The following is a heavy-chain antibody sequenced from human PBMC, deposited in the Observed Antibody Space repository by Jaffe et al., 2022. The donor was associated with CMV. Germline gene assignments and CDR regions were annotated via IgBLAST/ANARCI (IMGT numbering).Heavy chain of an antibody. J-gene: IGHJ2*01. CDR3: ARDHYYYDSSGYPWYFDL. CDR2: MDPNSGYT. V-gene: IGHV1-8*01. CDR1: GYTFTNYE. D-gene: IGHD3-22*01. Sequence: QVQLVQSGAEVKKPGASVKVSCKASGYTFTNYEINWVRQATGQGLEWMGWMDPNSGYTGYAQKFQGRVTMTRNTSISTAYMELSSLRSDDTAVYYCARDHYYYDSSGYPWYFDLWGRGTLVTVSS.